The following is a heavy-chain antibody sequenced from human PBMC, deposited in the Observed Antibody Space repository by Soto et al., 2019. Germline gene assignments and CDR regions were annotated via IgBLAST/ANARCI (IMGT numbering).Heavy chain of an antibody. D-gene: IGHD3-3*01. Sequence: GGSLRLSYAASGFTFRSYGMHWVRQAPGKGLEWVAVIWYDGSNKYYADSVKGRFTISRDNSKNTLYLQMNSLRAEDTAVYYCARDQGYYYFWSGYSQYYYYYGMDVWGQGTTVTVSS. CDR3: ARDQGYYYFWSGYSQYYYYYGMDV. J-gene: IGHJ6*02. CDR1: GFTFRSYG. CDR2: IWYDGSNK. V-gene: IGHV3-33*01.